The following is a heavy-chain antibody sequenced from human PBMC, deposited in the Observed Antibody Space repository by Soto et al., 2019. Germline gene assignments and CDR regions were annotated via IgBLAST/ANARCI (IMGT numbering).Heavy chain of an antibody. V-gene: IGHV3-21*01. CDR2: ISSSSSYI. D-gene: IGHD3-22*01. J-gene: IGHJ4*02. CDR1: GFNFSSYS. Sequence: VGSLRLSCAASGFNFSSYSMNWVRPAPGKGLEWVSSISSSSSYIYYADSVKGRFTISRDNAKNSLYLQMNSLRAEDTAVYYCAGYTWYDSSGKYRYYFDYWGQGTLVTVS. CDR3: AGYTWYDSSGKYRYYFDY.